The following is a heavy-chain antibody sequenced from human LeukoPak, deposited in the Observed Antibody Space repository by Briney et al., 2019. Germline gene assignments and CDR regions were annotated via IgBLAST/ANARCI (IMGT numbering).Heavy chain of an antibody. CDR1: GFTFSSYW. V-gene: IGHV3-74*01. Sequence: GGSLRLSCAASGFTFSSYWMHWVRQAPGKGLVWVSRINSDGSSTSYADSVKGRFTISRDNAKNTLYLQMNSLRAEDTAVYYCARARVAVAPLQFIWGQGTLVTVSS. D-gene: IGHD6-19*01. CDR2: INSDGSST. J-gene: IGHJ4*02. CDR3: ARARVAVAPLQFI.